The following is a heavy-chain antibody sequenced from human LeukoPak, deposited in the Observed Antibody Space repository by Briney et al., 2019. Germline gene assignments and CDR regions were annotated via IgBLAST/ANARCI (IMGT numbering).Heavy chain of an antibody. CDR1: GFTFSSYS. V-gene: IGHV3-48*04. CDR3: ASSGWYSTPNWFDP. D-gene: IGHD6-19*01. CDR2: ISSSGSTI. Sequence: GGSLRLSCAASGFTFSSYSMNWVRQAPGKGLEWVSYISSSGSTIYYADSVKGRFTISRDNAKNSLYLQMNSLRAEDTAMYYCASSGWYSTPNWFDPWGQGTLVIVSS. J-gene: IGHJ5*02.